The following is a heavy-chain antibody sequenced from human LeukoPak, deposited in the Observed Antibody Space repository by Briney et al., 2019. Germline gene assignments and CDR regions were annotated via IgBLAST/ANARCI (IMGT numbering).Heavy chain of an antibody. CDR2: IYPSGRS. CDR3: ASFYYGSGLAVDY. J-gene: IGHJ4*02. CDR1: GGSISTDY. D-gene: IGHD3-10*01. Sequence: SETLSLTCTVSGGSISTDYWNWIRQPPGKGLEWIGYIYPSGRSNYSPSLKSRVTISADTSKRQFSLKLTPVTAADTAVYYCASFYYGSGLAVDYWGQGILVTVSS. V-gene: IGHV4-4*09.